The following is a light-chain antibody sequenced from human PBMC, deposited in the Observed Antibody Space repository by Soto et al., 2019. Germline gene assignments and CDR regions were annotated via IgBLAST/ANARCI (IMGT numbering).Light chain of an antibody. CDR3: QVWDIGSGVA. V-gene: IGLV3-21*04. CDR1: NIGSKS. J-gene: IGLJ2*01. Sequence: SYVLSQAPSVSVAPGKTARVTCGGNNIGSKSGHWYQQKPGQAPVLVIYYDSDRPSGIPERFSGSNSGNTATLTISRVEAGDEADYYCQVWDIGSGVAFGGGTKVTVL. CDR2: YDS.